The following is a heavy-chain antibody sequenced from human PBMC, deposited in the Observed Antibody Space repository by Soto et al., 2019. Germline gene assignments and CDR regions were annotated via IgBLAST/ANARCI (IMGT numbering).Heavy chain of an antibody. D-gene: IGHD3-22*01. CDR3: ARYHDSSGYYYYYYGMDV. CDR1: GGTFSSYA. Sequence: QVQLVQSGAEVKKPGSSVKDSCKASGGTFSSYAISWVRQAPGQGLEWMGGIIPIFGTANYAQKFQGRVTITADESTSTAYMELNSLRSEDTAVYYCARYHDSSGYYYYYYGMDVWGQGTTVTVSS. CDR2: IIPIFGTA. V-gene: IGHV1-69*01. J-gene: IGHJ6*02.